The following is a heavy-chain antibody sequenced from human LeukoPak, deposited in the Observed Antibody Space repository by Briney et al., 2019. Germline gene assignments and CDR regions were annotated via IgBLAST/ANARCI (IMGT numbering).Heavy chain of an antibody. V-gene: IGHV3-7*05. CDR3: ARYHNGDRGFDL. CDR2: IKYDGSET. J-gene: IGHJ5*02. D-gene: IGHD2-21*01. CDR1: GFTFSDYW. Sequence: PGGSLRLSCAASGFTFSDYWMNWVRQAPGKGLEWVASIKYDGSETNYVDSVKGRFTISRDNAKNSLYLQMDSLRADDTAMYYCARYHNGDRGFDLWGQGTLVTVSS.